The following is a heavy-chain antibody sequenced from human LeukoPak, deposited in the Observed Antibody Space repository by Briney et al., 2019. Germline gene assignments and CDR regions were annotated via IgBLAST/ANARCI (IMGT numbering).Heavy chain of an antibody. Sequence: PSETLSLTCAVSPDSFTSHYWTSIRQPPREGLWWSGYISYIGSTNYNPSLKSRVTISIDTSKNQFSLKLSSVSAADTAVYYCARDLVTVTKGFDIWGQGTMVSVSS. CDR2: ISYIGST. D-gene: IGHD4-17*01. J-gene: IGHJ3*02. CDR3: ARDLVTVTKGFDI. CDR1: PDSFTSHY. V-gene: IGHV4-59*11.